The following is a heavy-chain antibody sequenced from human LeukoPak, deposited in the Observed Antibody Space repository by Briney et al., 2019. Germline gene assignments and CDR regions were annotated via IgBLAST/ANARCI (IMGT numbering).Heavy chain of an antibody. Sequence: PGGSLRLSCAASGFTFSTYGMNWVRQAPGKGLEWVAVISYDGSNKYYADSVKGRFTISRDNSKNTLYLQMDSLRAEDTAVYYCARDDTLAAAGTKDYWGQGTLVTVSS. J-gene: IGHJ4*02. CDR1: GFTFSTYG. CDR2: ISYDGSNK. V-gene: IGHV3-30*03. CDR3: ARDDTLAAAGTKDY. D-gene: IGHD6-13*01.